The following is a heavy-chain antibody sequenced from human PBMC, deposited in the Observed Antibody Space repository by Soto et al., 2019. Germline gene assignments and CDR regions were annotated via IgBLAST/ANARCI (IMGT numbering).Heavy chain of an antibody. J-gene: IGHJ4*02. Sequence: GGSLRLSCAASGFTFSSYAMHWVRQAPGKGLEWVAVISYDGSNKYYADSVKGRFTISRDNSKNTLYLQMNSLRAEDTAVYYCAREEMATIQFDYWGQGTLVTVSS. V-gene: IGHV3-30-3*01. CDR1: GFTFSSYA. CDR2: ISYDGSNK. D-gene: IGHD5-12*01. CDR3: AREEMATIQFDY.